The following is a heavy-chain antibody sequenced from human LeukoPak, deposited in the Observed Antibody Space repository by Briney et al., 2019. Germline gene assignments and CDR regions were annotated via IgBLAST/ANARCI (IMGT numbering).Heavy chain of an antibody. CDR3: ARDNWIEAHYFDY. D-gene: IGHD1-20*01. CDR2: ISGSGGST. J-gene: IGHJ4*02. V-gene: IGHV3-23*01. Sequence: GGSLRLSCAASGFTFSNYGMSWVRQAPGKGLEWVSAISGSGGSTYYADSVKGRFTISRDNSKNTLFLQMNSLRAEDTAVYYCARDNWIEAHYFDYWGQGTLVTVSS. CDR1: GFTFSNYG.